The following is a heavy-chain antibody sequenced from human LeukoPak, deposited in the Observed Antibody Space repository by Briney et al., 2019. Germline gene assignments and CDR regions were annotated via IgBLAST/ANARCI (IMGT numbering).Heavy chain of an antibody. CDR2: IYYSGST. CDR3: ARVGTYYYDSSGYPSGAFDI. CDR1: GGSISSGDYY. V-gene: IGHV4-30-4*01. D-gene: IGHD3-22*01. J-gene: IGHJ3*02. Sequence: SETLSLTCTVSGGSISSGDYYWSWIRQPQGKGLEWIGYIYYSGSTYYNPSLKSRVTISVDTSKNQFSLKLSSVTAAGTAVYYCARVGTYYYDSSGYPSGAFDIWGQGTMVTVSS.